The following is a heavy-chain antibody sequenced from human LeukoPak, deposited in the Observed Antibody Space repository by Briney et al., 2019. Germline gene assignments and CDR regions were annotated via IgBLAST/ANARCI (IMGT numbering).Heavy chain of an antibody. D-gene: IGHD1-20*01. CDR2: IYYSGST. V-gene: IGHV4-59*01. J-gene: IGHJ3*02. CDR3: ARELYNWNGRRHAIDI. CDR1: GGSISRYY. Sequence: SETLSLTCTVSGGSISRYYWSWIRQPPGKGLEYIGNIYYSGSTNYNPSLKSRVTISLDTSRSQFSLKLTSVTAADTAVYYCARELYNWNGRRHAIDILGQGTMVSVSS.